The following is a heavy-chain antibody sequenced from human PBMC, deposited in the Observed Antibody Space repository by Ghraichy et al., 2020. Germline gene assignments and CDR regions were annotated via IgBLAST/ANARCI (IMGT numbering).Heavy chain of an antibody. D-gene: IGHD2-2*01. CDR1: GGSFSGYY. J-gene: IGHJ6*03. CDR3: ARGRKGFYCSSTSCRKYYYYYYYMDV. Sequence: SETLSLTCAVYGGSFSGYYWSWIRQPPGKGLEWIGEINHSGSTNYNPSLKSRVTISVDTSKNQFSLKLSSVTAADTAVYYCARGRKGFYCSSTSCRKYYYYYYYMDVWGKGTTVTVSS. CDR2: INHSGST. V-gene: IGHV4-34*01.